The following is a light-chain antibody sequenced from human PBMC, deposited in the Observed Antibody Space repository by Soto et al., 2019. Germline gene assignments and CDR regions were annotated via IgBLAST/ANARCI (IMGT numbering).Light chain of an antibody. CDR1: SSDVGGYNY. Sequence: QSALTQPASVSGSPGQSITISCTGTSSDVGGYNYVSWYQQHPGKAPKLMICDVSNRPSRVSNRFSGSKSGNTASLTISGLQAEDEADYYCSSYTSSSTRVFGGGTKLTVL. CDR2: DVS. CDR3: SSYTSSSTRV. V-gene: IGLV2-14*01. J-gene: IGLJ3*02.